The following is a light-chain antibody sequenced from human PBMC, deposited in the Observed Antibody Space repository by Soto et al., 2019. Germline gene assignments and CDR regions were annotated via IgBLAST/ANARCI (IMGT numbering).Light chain of an antibody. V-gene: IGKV3-15*01. CDR1: ENVRTF. J-gene: IGKJ2*03. CDR2: GSF. CDR3: QQFNNLPYS. Sequence: EVVLTQSPATLSLSPGERATLSCRASENVRTFVDWYQQKPGQAPRLLIDGSFTRATGVPARFSASRSGTEFTLTITSPQSEDFALYFCQQFNNLPYSFGQGTKLEIK.